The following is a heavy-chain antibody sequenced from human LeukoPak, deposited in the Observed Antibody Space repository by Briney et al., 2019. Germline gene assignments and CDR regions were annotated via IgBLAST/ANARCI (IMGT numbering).Heavy chain of an antibody. J-gene: IGHJ4*02. CDR3: ASYDCSSTSCYWGY. Sequence: GASVKVSCKASGYTSTGYYMHWVRQAPGQGLEWMGWINPNSGGTNYAQKFQGRVTMTRDTSISTAYMELSRLRSDDTAVYYCASYDCSSTSCYWGYWGQGTLVTVSS. CDR1: GYTSTGYY. V-gene: IGHV1-2*02. CDR2: INPNSGGT. D-gene: IGHD2-2*01.